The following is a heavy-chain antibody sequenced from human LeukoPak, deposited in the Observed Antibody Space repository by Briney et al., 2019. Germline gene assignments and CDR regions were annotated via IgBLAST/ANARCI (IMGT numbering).Heavy chain of an antibody. CDR2: INHSGST. Sequence: SETLSLTCAVYGGSFTDYYWSWIRQPPGKGLEWIGEINHSGSTNYNPSLKSRVTISVGTSKNQFSLKLSSVTAADTAVYYCASLTGTTDYYYYYMDVWGKGTTVTVSS. J-gene: IGHJ6*03. CDR3: ASLTGTTDYYYYYMDV. D-gene: IGHD1-20*01. CDR1: GGSFTDYY. V-gene: IGHV4-34*01.